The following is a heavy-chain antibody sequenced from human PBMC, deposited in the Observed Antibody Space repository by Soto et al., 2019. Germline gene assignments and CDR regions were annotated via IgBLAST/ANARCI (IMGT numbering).Heavy chain of an antibody. V-gene: IGHV4-59*08. J-gene: IGHJ5*02. CDR2: IYYSGST. CDR3: ARQRYTGVWFDP. D-gene: IGHD3-10*01. CDR1: GGSISSYY. Sequence: PSETLSLTCTVSGGSISSYYWSWIRQPPGKGLEWIGYIYYSGSTNYNPTLKSRVTISVDTSKNQFSLKLSSVTAADTAVYYCARQRYTGVWFDPWGQGTLVTVSS.